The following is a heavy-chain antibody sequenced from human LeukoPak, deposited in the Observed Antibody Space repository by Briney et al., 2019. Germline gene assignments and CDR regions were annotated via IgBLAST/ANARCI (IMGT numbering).Heavy chain of an antibody. D-gene: IGHD2-21*01. CDR1: GFTFRNYA. J-gene: IGHJ6*03. CDR2: ISGDGGST. Sequence: GGSLRLSCAASGFTFRNYAMSWVRQAPGKGLEWVSAISGDGGSTDYADSVKGRFTISRDNSKNTLYLQMNSLRAEDTAVYYCARAGIPYYMDVWGKGTTVTASS. CDR3: ARAGIPYYMDV. V-gene: IGHV3-23*01.